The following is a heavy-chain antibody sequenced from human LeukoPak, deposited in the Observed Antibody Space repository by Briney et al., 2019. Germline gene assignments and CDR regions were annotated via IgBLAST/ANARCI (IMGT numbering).Heavy chain of an antibody. Sequence: PGGSLRLSCVASGFTFSDYYMSWIRQAPGKGLEWASYFSSSGNTIYYADSVKGRFTISRNNAKNSLYLQMNSLRAEDTAVYYCARVAGGGVLFYFDYWGQGTLVTVSS. D-gene: IGHD1-26*01. V-gene: IGHV3-11*01. J-gene: IGHJ4*02. CDR2: FSSSGNTI. CDR3: ARVAGGGVLFYFDY. CDR1: GFTFSDYY.